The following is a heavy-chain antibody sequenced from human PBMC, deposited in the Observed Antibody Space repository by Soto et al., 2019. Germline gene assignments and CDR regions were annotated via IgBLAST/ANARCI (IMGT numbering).Heavy chain of an antibody. CDR2: IYPSDSDT. CDR3: ARPANTVADHFDL. V-gene: IGHV5-51*01. J-gene: IGHJ4*02. CDR1: GYSFTSYW. Sequence: GESLKISCKGSGYSFTSYWIGWVRQMPGKGLEWMGIIYPSDSDTRYSPSFQDQVTISADQSINTAYLQWDSLKASDTAIYYCARPANTVADHFDLWGQGTPVTVSS. D-gene: IGHD4-17*01.